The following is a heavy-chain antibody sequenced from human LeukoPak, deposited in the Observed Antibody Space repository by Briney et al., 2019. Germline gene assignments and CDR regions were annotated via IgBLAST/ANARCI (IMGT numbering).Heavy chain of an antibody. V-gene: IGHV3-30*03. Sequence: LSGGSLRLSCAASGFTFSSYGMPWVRQAPGKGLEWVAVISYDGSNKYYADSVKGRFTISRDNSKNTLYLQMNSLRAEDTAVYYCARRMGGSCYDCNNGVDYWGQGTLVTVSS. CDR2: ISYDGSNK. J-gene: IGHJ4*02. D-gene: IGHD2-15*01. CDR3: ARRMGGSCYDCNNGVDY. CDR1: GFTFSSYG.